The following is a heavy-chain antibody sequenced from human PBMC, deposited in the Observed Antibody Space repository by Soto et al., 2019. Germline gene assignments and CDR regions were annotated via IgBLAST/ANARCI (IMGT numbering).Heavy chain of an antibody. D-gene: IGHD3-16*02. V-gene: IGHV6-1*01. CDR3: AREVMITFGGVIVGY. CDR2: TYYRSKWYN. Sequence: PSQTLSLTCAISGDSVSSNSAAWNWIRQSPSRGLEWLGRTYYRSKWYNDYAVSVKSRITINPDTSKNQFSLQLNSVTPDYTAVYYCAREVMITFGGVIVGYWGQGTLVTVSS. J-gene: IGHJ4*02. CDR1: GDSVSSNSAA.